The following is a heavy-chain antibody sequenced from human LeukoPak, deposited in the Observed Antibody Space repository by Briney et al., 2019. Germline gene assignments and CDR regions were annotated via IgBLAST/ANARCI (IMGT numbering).Heavy chain of an antibody. D-gene: IGHD6-13*01. CDR3: ANQPGIAAY. CDR2: ISYDRSNK. V-gene: IGHV3-30*18. J-gene: IGHJ4*02. Sequence: GGSLRLSCAASGFTFSSYGMHWVRQAPGKGLEWVAVISYDRSNKYYADSVKGRFTISRDNSKNTLYLQMNSLRAEDTAVYYCANQPGIAAYWGQGTLVTVSS. CDR1: GFTFSSYG.